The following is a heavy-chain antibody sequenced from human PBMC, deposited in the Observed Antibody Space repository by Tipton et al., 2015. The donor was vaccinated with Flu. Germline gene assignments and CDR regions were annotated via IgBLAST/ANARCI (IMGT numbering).Heavy chain of an antibody. CDR3: ARNVFEGYGDYRNWYFDL. Sequence: LRLSCTVFGGSMRSSSHYWAWIRQPPGKGLEWIGSMFYTGVTYHNASLKNRITISIDRSETQLSLQLTSVTAADTAVYYCARNVFEGYGDYRNWYFDLWGRGTLATVSS. CDR2: MFYTGVT. V-gene: IGHV4-39*01. CDR1: GGSMRSSSHY. D-gene: IGHD4-17*01. J-gene: IGHJ2*01.